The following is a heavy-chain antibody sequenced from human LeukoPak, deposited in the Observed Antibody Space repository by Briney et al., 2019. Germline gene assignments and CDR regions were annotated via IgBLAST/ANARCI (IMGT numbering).Heavy chain of an antibody. CDR1: GYTFTSYD. Sequence: ASVRVSCTASGYTFTSYDINWERQATGQGLEWMGWVNPNSGNTGYAQKFQGRVTMTRNTSISTAYMELSSLRSEDTAVYYCARVPYVGSYYGRYYFDYWGQGTLVTVSS. D-gene: IGHD1-26*01. CDR2: VNPNSGNT. J-gene: IGHJ4*02. V-gene: IGHV1-8*01. CDR3: ARVPYVGSYYGRYYFDY.